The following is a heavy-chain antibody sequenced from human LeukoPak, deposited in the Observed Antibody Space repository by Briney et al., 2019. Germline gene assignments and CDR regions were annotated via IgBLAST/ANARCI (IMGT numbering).Heavy chain of an antibody. CDR1: GYAFTSYD. CDR2: ISAYNGNT. Sequence: ASVKVSCKASGYAFTSYDINWVRQATGQGLEWMGWISAYNGNTNYAQKLQGRVTMTTDTSTSTAYMELRSLRSDDTAVYYCARDITFGYSSSWYYFDYWGQGTLVTVSS. V-gene: IGHV1-18*01. D-gene: IGHD6-13*01. CDR3: ARDITFGYSSSWYYFDY. J-gene: IGHJ4*02.